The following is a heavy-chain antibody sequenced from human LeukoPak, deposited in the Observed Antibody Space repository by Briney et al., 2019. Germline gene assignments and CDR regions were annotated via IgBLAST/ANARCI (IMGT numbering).Heavy chain of an antibody. CDR1: GGTFSSYA. CDR3: AREIGAEGFGFDY. D-gene: IGHD3-10*01. V-gene: IGHV1-69*05. J-gene: IGHJ4*02. Sequence: GSSVKVSCKASGGTFSSYAISWVRQAPGHGLEWMGGIIPIFGTANYAQKFQGRVTITTDESTSTAYMELSSLRSEDTAVYYCAREIGAEGFGFDYWGQGTLVTVSS. CDR2: IIPIFGTA.